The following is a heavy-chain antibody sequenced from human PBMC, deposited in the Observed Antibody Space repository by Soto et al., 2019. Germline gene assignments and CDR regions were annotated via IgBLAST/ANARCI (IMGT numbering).Heavy chain of an antibody. D-gene: IGHD6-6*01. V-gene: IGHV3-23*01. CDR1: GFTFSSYA. CDR2: IGASGST. CDR3: AMEGVTARFDY. Sequence: GGSLRLSCAASGFTFSSYAMAWVRQAPGKGLEYVSAIGASGSTCYADFVEGRFTISRDNSKNTLYLQMDSLRAEDTAVYSCAMEGVTARFDYWGQGTLVTVSS. J-gene: IGHJ4*02.